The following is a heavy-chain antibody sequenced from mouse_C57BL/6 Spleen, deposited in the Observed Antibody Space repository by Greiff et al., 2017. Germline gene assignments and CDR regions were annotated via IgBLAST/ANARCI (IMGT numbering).Heavy chain of an antibody. D-gene: IGHD2-4*01. Sequence: QVQLQQPGAELVKPGASVKMSCKASGYTFTSYWITWVKQRPGQGLEWIGDIYPGSGSTNYNEKFKSKATLTVDTSSSPAYMQLSSLTSEDSAVYYCARGGDYENYYAMDYWGQGTSVTVSS. J-gene: IGHJ4*01. CDR2: IYPGSGST. CDR3: ARGGDYENYYAMDY. CDR1: GYTFTSYW. V-gene: IGHV1-55*01.